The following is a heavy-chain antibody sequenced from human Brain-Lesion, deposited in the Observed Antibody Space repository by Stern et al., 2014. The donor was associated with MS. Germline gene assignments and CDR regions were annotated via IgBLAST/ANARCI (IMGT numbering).Heavy chain of an antibody. CDR2: IFKGGSP. CDR3: ARGRVVPGFQYYATDV. Sequence: QVQLVQSGPGLVKPSQTLSLSCTVSGGSISSGGYYWSWIRQPAGKGLEWIGRIFKGGSPSYTPSLKSRVTISIDTSKNQFSLRLNSMTAADTAVYYCARGRVVPGFQYYATDVWGQGTTVIVSS. CDR1: GGSISSGGYY. J-gene: IGHJ6*02. V-gene: IGHV4-61*02. D-gene: IGHD2-2*01.